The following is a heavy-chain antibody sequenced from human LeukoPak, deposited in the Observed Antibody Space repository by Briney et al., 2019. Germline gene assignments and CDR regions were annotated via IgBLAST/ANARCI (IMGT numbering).Heavy chain of an antibody. Sequence: SETLSLTCAVYGGSFSGYYWSWIRQPPGKGLEWIGETNHSGSTNYNPSLKSRVTISVDTSKNQFSLKLSSVTAADTAVYYCARGTGSGWYERLYNWFDPWGQGTLVTVSS. CDR1: GGSFSGYY. CDR2: TNHSGST. CDR3: ARGTGSGWYERLYNWFDP. D-gene: IGHD6-19*01. J-gene: IGHJ5*02. V-gene: IGHV4-34*01.